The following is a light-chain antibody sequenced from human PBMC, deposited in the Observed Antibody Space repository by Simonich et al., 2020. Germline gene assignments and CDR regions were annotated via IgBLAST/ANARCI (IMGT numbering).Light chain of an antibody. CDR2: WAA. J-gene: IGKJ1*01. CDR1: QSVLYSSNNKNY. Sequence: DIVMTQSPDSLAVSLGERATINCKSSQSVLYSSNNKNYLAWYQQKPGQPPKLLICWAATREAGVPDRFSGSGSGTEFTLTISSLQAEDVAVYYCQQYYSTPWTFGQGTKVEIK. V-gene: IGKV4-1*01. CDR3: QQYYSTPWT.